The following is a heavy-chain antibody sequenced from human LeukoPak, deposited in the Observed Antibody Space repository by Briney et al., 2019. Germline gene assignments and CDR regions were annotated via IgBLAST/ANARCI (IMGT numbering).Heavy chain of an antibody. J-gene: IGHJ5*01. D-gene: IGHD6-6*01. V-gene: IGHV4-61*01. CDR2: FYYTGST. Sequence: PSETLSLTCTVSGGSLSGGSYYWSWIRQPPGKGLEWLGYFYYTGSTNYNPSLKSRVTISVDTSKNQFSLKLSSVTAADTAVYYCARALLSIAALADWFDSWGQGTLVTVSS. CDR3: ARALLSIAALADWFDS. CDR1: GGSLSGGSYY.